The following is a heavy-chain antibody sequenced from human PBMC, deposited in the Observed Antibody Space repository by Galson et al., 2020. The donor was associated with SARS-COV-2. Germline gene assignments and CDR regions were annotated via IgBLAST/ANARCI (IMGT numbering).Heavy chain of an antibody. V-gene: IGHV3-30*18. J-gene: IGHJ6*03. CDR1: GFTFSSYG. CDR3: AKDLIAAAGLTMDV. D-gene: IGHD6-13*01. CDR2: ISYDGSNK. Sequence: GGSRRLSCAASGFTFSSYGMHWVRQAPGKGLEWVAVISYDGSNKYYADSVKGRFTISRDNSKNTLYLQMNSLRAEDTAVYYCAKDLIAAAGLTMDVWGKGTTVTISS.